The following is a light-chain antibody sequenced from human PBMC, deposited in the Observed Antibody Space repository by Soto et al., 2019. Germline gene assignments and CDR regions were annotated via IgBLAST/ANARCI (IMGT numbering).Light chain of an antibody. CDR1: QSVDSN. Sequence: EIVMTQSPATLSVSPGERATLSCRASQSVDSNLAWYQQKPGQAPRLLIYGVSTRATGIPARFRGGGSETDFTLTISSLAPEDFAIYYCQQRGTWPRVTFGGGTKVDIK. CDR2: GVS. J-gene: IGKJ4*01. CDR3: QQRGTWPRVT. V-gene: IGKV3-15*01.